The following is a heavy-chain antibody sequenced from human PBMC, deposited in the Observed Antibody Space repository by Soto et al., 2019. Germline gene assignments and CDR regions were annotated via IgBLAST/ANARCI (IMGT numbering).Heavy chain of an antibody. CDR3: ARVLAWDDYYDEDAFDI. D-gene: IGHD3-22*01. CDR2: IYYSGST. CDR1: GGSISSGGYY. V-gene: IGHV4-31*03. Sequence: QVQLQESGPGLVKPSQTLSLTCTVSGGSISSGGYYWSWIRQHPGKGLERIGYIYYSGSTYYNPSLKSRVTISVDTSKNQFSLKLSSVTAADTAVYYCARVLAWDDYYDEDAFDIWGQGTMVTVSS. J-gene: IGHJ3*02.